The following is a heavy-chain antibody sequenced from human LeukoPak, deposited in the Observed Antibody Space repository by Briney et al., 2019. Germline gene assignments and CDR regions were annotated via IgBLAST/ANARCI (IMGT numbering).Heavy chain of an antibody. V-gene: IGHV3-23*01. J-gene: IGHJ6*02. CDR1: GFTFSSYA. CDR2: ISGSGGST. D-gene: IGHD3-22*01. CDR3: AGGYDGSGYLAEYGMDV. Sequence: PGGSLRLSCAASGFTFSSYAINWVRQAPGKGLEWVSFISGSGGSTYYADSVKGRFTISRDNSKSRLYLQMNSLRAEDTAVYYCAGGYDGSGYLAEYGMDVWGQGTTVTVSS.